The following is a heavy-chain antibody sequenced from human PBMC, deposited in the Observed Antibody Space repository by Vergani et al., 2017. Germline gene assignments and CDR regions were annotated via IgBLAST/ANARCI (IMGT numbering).Heavy chain of an antibody. CDR2: IYYSGST. D-gene: IGHD2-21*02. Sequence: QVQLQESGPGLVKPSETLSLTCTVSGGPISSYYWSWVRQPTGKGLEWIGYIYYSGSTNYNPSLKSRVTISVDTSKNQFSLKLRSVTAADTAVYYCARVLRARGDYYFDYWGQGTLVTVSS. V-gene: IGHV4-59*01. CDR3: ARVLRARGDYYFDY. CDR1: GGPISSYY. J-gene: IGHJ4*02.